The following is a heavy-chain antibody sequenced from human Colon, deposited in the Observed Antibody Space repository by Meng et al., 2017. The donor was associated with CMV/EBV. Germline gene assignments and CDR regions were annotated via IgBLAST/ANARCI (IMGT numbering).Heavy chain of an antibody. V-gene: IGHV1-2*02. D-gene: IGHD6-13*01. J-gene: IGHJ4*02. CDR1: GYTFTANH. CDR3: VRESWYFDF. Sequence: QLVQSGTEVKKAGASVKVSCKTSGYTFTANHLHWVRQAPGQGLEWMGWIYPQDGGTYFAQKFQDRVTLTRDTSITTAYMELSGLTSDDTAIYYCVRESWYFDFWGEGTLVTVSS. CDR2: IYPQDGGT.